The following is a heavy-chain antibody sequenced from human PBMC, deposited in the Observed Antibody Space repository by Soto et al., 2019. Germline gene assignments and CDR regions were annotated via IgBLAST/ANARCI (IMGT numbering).Heavy chain of an antibody. V-gene: IGHV3-30*18. CDR3: AKGGPSDYYYYYGMDV. J-gene: IGHJ6*02. Sequence: GQSLKISCAASGFTFSSYGMHWVRQAPGKGLEWVAVISYDGSNKYYADSVKGRFTISRDNSKNTLYLQMNSLRAEDTAVYYCAKGGPSDYYYYYGMDVWGQGTTVTVSS. CDR2: ISYDGSNK. CDR1: GFTFSSYG.